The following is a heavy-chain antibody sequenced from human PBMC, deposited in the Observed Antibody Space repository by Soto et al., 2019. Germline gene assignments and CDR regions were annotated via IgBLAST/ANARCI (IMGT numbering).Heavy chain of an antibody. D-gene: IGHD4-17*01. Sequence: QITLKESGPTLVKPTQTLTLTCTFSGFSLSTSGVGVGWIRQSPGKALEWLALLYWDDDKRYSPSLKSRLTITKDTSKNQVVLTMTNMDPVDTATYYCAHLSHETTGMRRFDYWGQGTLVTVSS. CDR2: LYWDDDK. J-gene: IGHJ4*02. CDR1: GFSLSTSGVG. CDR3: AHLSHETTGMRRFDY. V-gene: IGHV2-5*02.